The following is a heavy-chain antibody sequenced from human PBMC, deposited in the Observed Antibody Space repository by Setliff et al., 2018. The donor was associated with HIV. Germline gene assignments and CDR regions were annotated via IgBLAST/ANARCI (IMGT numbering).Heavy chain of an antibody. CDR3: ARGARLLAAYSDRWDYFYMAV. Sequence: PGGSLRLSCAASGFSFSSYGMNWVRQAPGKGLEWVSYISSTSSNIYYVDSVEGRFTISRDNADNSLYLQMNSLRAEDTAVYYCARGARLLAAYSDRWDYFYMAVWGKGTTVTVSS. CDR1: GFSFSSYG. CDR2: ISSTSSNI. D-gene: IGHD1-26*01. V-gene: IGHV3-48*01. J-gene: IGHJ6*03.